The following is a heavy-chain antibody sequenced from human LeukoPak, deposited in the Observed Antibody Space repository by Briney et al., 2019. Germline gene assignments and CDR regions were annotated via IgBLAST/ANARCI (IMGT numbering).Heavy chain of an antibody. V-gene: IGHV4-38-2*01. CDR1: GYSIITGYY. CDR2: TYHSGST. Sequence: SETLSLTCVVSGYSIITGYYWGWIRQPPGKGLEWIGSTYHSGSTYYNPSLMSRVTISVDTSKNQFSLRPSSVTAADTAVYYCARMGGTTILIDYWGQGTLVTVSS. D-gene: IGHD1/OR15-1a*01. J-gene: IGHJ4*02. CDR3: ARMGGTTILIDY.